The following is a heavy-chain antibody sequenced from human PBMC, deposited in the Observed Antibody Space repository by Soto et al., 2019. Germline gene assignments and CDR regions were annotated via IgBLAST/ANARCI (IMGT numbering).Heavy chain of an antibody. J-gene: IGHJ1*01. CDR1: GFTFSSYA. Sequence: QVQVVESGGGVVQPGRSLRLSCAASGFTFSSYAMHWVRQAPGKGLEWVAVISYDGRSEYYADSVKGRFTISRDNSHTALYLQMNSLKAENTAVYSCASARPERLLDTFGLEYWGQGTVVTVSS. CDR3: ASARPERLLDTFGLEY. V-gene: IGHV3-30*04. D-gene: IGHD3-3*01. CDR2: ISYDGRSE.